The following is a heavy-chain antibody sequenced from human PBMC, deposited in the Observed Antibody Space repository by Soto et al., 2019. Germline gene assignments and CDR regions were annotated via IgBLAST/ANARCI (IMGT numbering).Heavy chain of an antibody. CDR2: IYPGDSDT. CDR3: AGQVRASQVVVAAVDAFDI. CDR1: GYSFTSYW. Sequence: GESLKISCKGSGYSFTSYWIGWVRQMPGKGLEWMGIIYPGDSDTRYSPSFQGQVTMSADKSIRTAYLKWSSLKAPDTAMYYCAGQVRASQVVVAAVDAFDIWGQGTMVTVSS. J-gene: IGHJ3*02. D-gene: IGHD2-15*01. V-gene: IGHV5-51*01.